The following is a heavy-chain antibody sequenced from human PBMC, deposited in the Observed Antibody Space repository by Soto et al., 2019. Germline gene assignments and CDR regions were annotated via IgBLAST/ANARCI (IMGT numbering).Heavy chain of an antibody. J-gene: IGHJ3*02. CDR2: IHHSGST. Sequence: PSETLSLTCAVYGGSFSGYYWSWIRQPPGKGLEWIGEIHHSGSTNYNPSLKSRVTISVDTSKNQFSLKLSSVTAADTAVYYCAREEYCGGDCYSVYGFDIWGQGTMVTVSS. CDR1: GGSFSGYY. D-gene: IGHD2-21*02. V-gene: IGHV4-34*01. CDR3: AREEYCGGDCYSVYGFDI.